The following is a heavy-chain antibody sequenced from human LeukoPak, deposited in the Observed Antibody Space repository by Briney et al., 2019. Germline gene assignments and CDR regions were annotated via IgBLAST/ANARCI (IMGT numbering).Heavy chain of an antibody. CDR1: GFTFSDYY. CDR2: ISSSGSTI. Sequence: GGSLRLSCAASGFTFSDYYMSWIRQAPGKGLEWVSYISSSGSTIYYADSVKGRFTISRGNAKNSLYLQMNSLRAEDTAVYYCARSYDILTGYYSRYYYYGMDVWGQGTTVTVSS. D-gene: IGHD3-9*01. J-gene: IGHJ6*02. CDR3: ARSYDILTGYYSRYYYYGMDV. V-gene: IGHV3-11*01.